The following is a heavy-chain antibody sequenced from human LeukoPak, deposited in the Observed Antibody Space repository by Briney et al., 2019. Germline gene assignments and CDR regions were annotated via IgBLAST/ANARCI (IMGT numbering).Heavy chain of an antibody. CDR1: GYTFTSYY. J-gene: IGHJ6*02. D-gene: IGHD2-2*02. CDR3: ARALYCSSTSCYRLYYYYYGMDV. Sequence: GASVKVSCEASGYTFTSYYMHWVRQAPGQGLEWMGWISAYNGNTNYAQKLQGRVTMTTDTSTSTAYMELRSLRSDDTAVYYCARALYCSSTSCYRLYYYYYGMDVWGQGTTVTVSS. V-gene: IGHV1-18*04. CDR2: ISAYNGNT.